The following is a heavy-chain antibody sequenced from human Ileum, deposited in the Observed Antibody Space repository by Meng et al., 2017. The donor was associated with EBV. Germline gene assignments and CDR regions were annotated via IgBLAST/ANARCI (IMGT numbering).Heavy chain of an antibody. Sequence: EQLQQWGAGLLKPSGPLSLPCGVYGGSFNGYYWTWIRQPPGKGLEWIGEINHSGSTNYNPSLKSRVIISVDTSKNQFSLNLSSVTAADTAVYYCARGVYGPTTRGREYFIHWGRGTLVTVSS. J-gene: IGHJ1*01. CDR2: INHSGST. D-gene: IGHD2-8*01. CDR3: ARGVYGPTTRGREYFIH. CDR1: GGSFNGYY. V-gene: IGHV4-34*01.